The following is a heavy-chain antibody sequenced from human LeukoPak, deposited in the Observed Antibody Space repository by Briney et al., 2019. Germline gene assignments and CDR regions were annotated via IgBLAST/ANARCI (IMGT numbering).Heavy chain of an antibody. CDR3: XXXXXXXXDTSDNWFDP. CDR1: GFTFSNYW. V-gene: IGHV3-74*01. Sequence: GGSLRLSCAASGFTFSNYWMHWVRQAPGKGLVWVSRINSDGINTSYADSVKGRFTISRDNAKNTLNLQMNSLRSEDTAVYYXXXXXXXXXDTSDNWFDPWGQGTLVTVSS. CDR2: INSDGINT. J-gene: IGHJ5*02. D-gene: IGHD3-22*01.